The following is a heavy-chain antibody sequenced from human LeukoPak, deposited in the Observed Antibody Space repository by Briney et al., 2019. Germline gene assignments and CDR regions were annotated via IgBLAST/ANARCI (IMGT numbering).Heavy chain of an antibody. Sequence: GGSLRLSCAASGFTFDDYGMSWVRQAPGKGLEWVSGINWNGGSTGYADSVKGRFTISRDNAKNSLYLQMNSLRAEDTALYYCARDGAPWNYHYYYMDVWGKGTTVTVSS. CDR1: GFTFDDYG. CDR3: ARDGAPWNYHYYYMDV. CDR2: INWNGGST. D-gene: IGHD3-16*01. J-gene: IGHJ6*03. V-gene: IGHV3-20*04.